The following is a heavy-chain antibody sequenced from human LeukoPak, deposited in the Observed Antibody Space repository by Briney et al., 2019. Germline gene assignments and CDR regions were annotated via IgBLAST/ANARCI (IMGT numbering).Heavy chain of an antibody. CDR2: ISSSSSYI. Sequence: PGGSLRLSCAASGFTFSRYSVNWVRQAPGKGLEWVSSISSSSSYIYYADSVKGRFTISRDNAKNSLYLQMNSLRAEDTALYYCARSDYGSGSYNYYYMDVWGKGTTVTVSS. V-gene: IGHV3-21*04. D-gene: IGHD3-10*01. CDR1: GFTFSRYS. J-gene: IGHJ6*03. CDR3: ARSDYGSGSYNYYYMDV.